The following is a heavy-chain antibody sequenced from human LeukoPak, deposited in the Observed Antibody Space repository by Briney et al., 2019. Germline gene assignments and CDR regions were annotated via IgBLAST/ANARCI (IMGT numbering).Heavy chain of an antibody. CDR3: TREDRPYCPFAY. J-gene: IGHJ4*02. V-gene: IGHV4-4*02. CDR1: GGSIDITNY. CDR2: IAHDGTI. Sequence: TSSETLSLTCGVSGGSIDITNYWSWVRQAPGKGLEWIGEIAHDGTINYNPSLRSRVAMSLDRANNQFSLSLTPVTAADTAVYYCTREDRPYCPFAYWGQGVLFTVSP. D-gene: IGHD1-26*01.